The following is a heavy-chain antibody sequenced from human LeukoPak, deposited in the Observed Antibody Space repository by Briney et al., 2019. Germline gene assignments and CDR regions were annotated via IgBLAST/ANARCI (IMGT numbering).Heavy chain of an antibody. CDR2: INHSGST. CDR1: GGSFSDYY. J-gene: IGHJ4*02. D-gene: IGHD3-9*01. CDR3: ASQYDILTGPSFDY. V-gene: IGHV4-34*01. Sequence: SETLSLTCAVYGGSFSDYYWSWIRQPPGKGLEWIGEINHSGSTNYNPSLKSRVTISVDTSKNQFSLKLSSVTAADTAVYYCASQYDILTGPSFDYWGQGTLVTVSS.